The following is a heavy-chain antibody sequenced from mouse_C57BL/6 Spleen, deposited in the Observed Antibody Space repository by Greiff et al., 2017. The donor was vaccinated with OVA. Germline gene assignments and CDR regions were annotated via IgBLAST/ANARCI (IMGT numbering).Heavy chain of an antibody. Sequence: QVQLQQPGAELVMPGASVKLSCKASGYTFTSYWMHWVKQRPGQGLEWIGEIDPSDSNTNYNQKFKGKSTLTVDKSSSTAYMQLSSLTSEDSAVYYCAIGADYGGLEYWGQGTSVTVAS. CDR1: GYTFTSYW. J-gene: IGHJ4*01. D-gene: IGHD2-4*01. CDR2: IDPSDSNT. CDR3: AIGADYGGLEY. V-gene: IGHV1-69*01.